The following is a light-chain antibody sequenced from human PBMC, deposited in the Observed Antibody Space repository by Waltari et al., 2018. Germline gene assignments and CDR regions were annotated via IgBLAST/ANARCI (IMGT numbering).Light chain of an antibody. CDR2: VAS. J-gene: IGKJ4*01. V-gene: IGKV1-39*01. CDR3: QQSYSNRYT. Sequence: DIQMTQSPSSLSASVGDRITITCRASQSIGSYVNWYQQKPGQAPRVLIYVASSLQRSVPLRFSGSGSGTEFTLTISSLQPEDFATYYCQQSYSNRYTFGGGTKVDIK. CDR1: QSIGSY.